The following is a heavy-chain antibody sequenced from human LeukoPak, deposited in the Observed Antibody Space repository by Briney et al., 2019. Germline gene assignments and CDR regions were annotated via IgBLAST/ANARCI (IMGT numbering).Heavy chain of an antibody. D-gene: IGHD6-19*01. CDR2: ISSGAITM. Sequence: GGSLRLSCAASGFMFRSFEMYWVRQAPGQGLEWIAYISSGAITMYYADSVKGRFTISRDDAKNSLFLQMNSLRAEDTAVYYCALLAVASDFDYWGQGALVTVSS. CDR3: ALLAVASDFDY. J-gene: IGHJ4*02. V-gene: IGHV3-48*03. CDR1: GFMFRSFE.